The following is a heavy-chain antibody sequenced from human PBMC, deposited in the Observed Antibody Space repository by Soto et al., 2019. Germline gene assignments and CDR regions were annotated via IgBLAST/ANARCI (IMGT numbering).Heavy chain of an antibody. CDR2: INLNSGGT. J-gene: IGHJ4*02. CDR1: GHYFSGYY. Sequence: QVQLVQSGAEVKKTGASVKVSCEAPGHYFSGYYMYWVRQAPGHGLEWMGWINLNSGGTNYAQKFQCRVTMTRDSSITTGYMDLRGLTSDDTAVYYCASAPPYYGISGYLEVWGLGTLVTVSS. V-gene: IGHV1-2*02. D-gene: IGHD3-22*01. CDR3: ASAPPYYGISGYLEV.